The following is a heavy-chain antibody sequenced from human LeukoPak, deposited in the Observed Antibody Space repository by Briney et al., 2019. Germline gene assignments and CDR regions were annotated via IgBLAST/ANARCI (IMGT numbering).Heavy chain of an antibody. V-gene: IGHV3-33*01. CDR2: IWYDGSNK. D-gene: IGHD6-13*01. CDR1: GFTFSSYG. CDR3: AREPIAAAALYYFDY. J-gene: IGHJ4*02. Sequence: GGSLRLSCAASGFTFSSYGMHWVRQAPGKVLEWVAVIWYDGSNKYYADSVKGRFTISRDNSKNTLYLQMNSLRAEDTAVYYCAREPIAAAALYYFDYWGQGTLVTDSS.